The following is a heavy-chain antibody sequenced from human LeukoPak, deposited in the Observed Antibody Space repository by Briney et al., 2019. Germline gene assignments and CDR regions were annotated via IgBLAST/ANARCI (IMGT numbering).Heavy chain of an antibody. J-gene: IGHJ4*02. D-gene: IGHD3-22*01. Sequence: SETLSLTCTVSGGSISSGGYYWSWIRQHPGKGLEWIGYIYYSGSTYYNPSLKSRVTTSVDTSKNQFSLKLSSVTAADTAVHYCARVGDSSGYYYYFDYWGQGTLVTVSS. CDR2: IYYSGST. CDR1: GGSISSGGYY. CDR3: ARVGDSSGYYYYFDY. V-gene: IGHV4-31*03.